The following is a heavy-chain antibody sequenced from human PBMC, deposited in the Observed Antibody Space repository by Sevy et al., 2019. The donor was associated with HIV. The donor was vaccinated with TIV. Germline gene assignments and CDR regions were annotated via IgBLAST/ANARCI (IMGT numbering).Heavy chain of an antibody. CDR2: IRNRPNSYTT. CDR1: GFTFSDHY. CDR3: VRGPNCVGGGCQQISPYCLDV. Sequence: GGSLRLSCAASGFTFSDHYVDWVRQAPGKGLEWVGRIRNRPNSYTTEYAAFVKGRFTISRDDSRNSVYLQMNRLKTQDSVVYYCVRGPNCVGGGCQQISPYCLDVWGKGATVTVSS. D-gene: IGHD2-15*01. J-gene: IGHJ6*03. V-gene: IGHV3-72*01.